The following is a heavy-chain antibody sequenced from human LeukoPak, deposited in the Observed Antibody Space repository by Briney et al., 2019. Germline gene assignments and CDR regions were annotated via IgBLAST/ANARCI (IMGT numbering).Heavy chain of an antibody. Sequence: GGSLKLSCAASGFTFSGSAMYWVRQASGKGLEWVGRIRSKANSYATAYAASVKGRFTISRDDSRNTAYLQMNSLKTEDTAVYYCARFVEAYTGYVDHWGQGTLVTVSS. CDR2: IRSKANSYAT. D-gene: IGHD5-12*01. V-gene: IGHV3-73*01. CDR1: GFTFSGSA. CDR3: ARFVEAYTGYVDH. J-gene: IGHJ5*02.